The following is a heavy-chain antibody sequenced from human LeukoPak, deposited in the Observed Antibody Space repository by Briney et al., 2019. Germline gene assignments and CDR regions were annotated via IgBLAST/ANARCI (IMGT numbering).Heavy chain of an antibody. CDR2: IIPIFGTA. Sequence: GASVKVSCKASGGTFSSYAISWMRQAPGQGLEWMGGIIPIFGTANYAQKFQGRVTTTTDESTSTAYMELSSLRSEDTAVYYCAREPHLGAPRYMDVWGKGTTVTVSS. CDR3: AREPHLGAPRYMDV. J-gene: IGHJ6*03. V-gene: IGHV1-69*05. D-gene: IGHD3-10*01. CDR1: GGTFSSYA.